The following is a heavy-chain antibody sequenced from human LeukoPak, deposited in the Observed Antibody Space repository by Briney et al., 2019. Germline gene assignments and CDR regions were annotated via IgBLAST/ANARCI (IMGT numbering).Heavy chain of an antibody. V-gene: IGHV3-30*18. Sequence: GGSLRLSCAASGFTFSSYGMHWVRQAPGKWLEWVTVISYDGSNKYYADSVKGRFTISRDNSKNTLYLQMNSLRAEDTAVYYCAKGGIAVAGFFDYWGQGTLVTVSS. CDR2: ISYDGSNK. D-gene: IGHD6-19*01. CDR3: AKGGIAVAGFFDY. CDR1: GFTFSSYG. J-gene: IGHJ4*02.